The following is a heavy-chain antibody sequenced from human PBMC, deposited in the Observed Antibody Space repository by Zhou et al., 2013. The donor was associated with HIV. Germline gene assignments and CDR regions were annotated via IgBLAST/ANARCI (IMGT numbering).Heavy chain of an antibody. J-gene: IGHJ6*03. CDR2: IYTSGST. V-gene: IGHV4-4*07. CDR1: GGSISSYY. D-gene: IGHD4-17*01. CDR3: ARDWIYGDYYYYYMDV. Sequence: VQLQESGPGLVKPSETLSLTCTVSGGSISSYYWSWIRQPAGKGLEWIGRIYTSGSTNYNPSLKSRVTMSVDTSKNQFSLKLDSVTAADTAVYYCARDWIYGDYYYYYMDVWGKRDHGHRLL.